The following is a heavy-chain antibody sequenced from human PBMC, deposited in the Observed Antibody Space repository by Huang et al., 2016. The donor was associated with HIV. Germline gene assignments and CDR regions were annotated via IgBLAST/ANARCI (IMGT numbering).Heavy chain of an antibody. Sequence: QLQLQESGPGQVKPSETLSLTCTVSGDFISSTNYYWGWIRQSPGKGLEWVGSFYQSGSTNYTPSLKSRVTLSVDTSRNQFSLRLNSVTAADTAVYYCASQHIGAAATWFWGRGTQVAVSS. CDR1: GDFISSTNYY. J-gene: IGHJ4*02. D-gene: IGHD6-13*01. CDR3: ASQHIGAAATWF. CDR2: FYQSGST. V-gene: IGHV4-39*01.